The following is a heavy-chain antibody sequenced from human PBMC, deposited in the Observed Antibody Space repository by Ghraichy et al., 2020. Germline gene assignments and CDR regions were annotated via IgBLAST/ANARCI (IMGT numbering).Heavy chain of an antibody. CDR3: ARHIVVVPAAMVVRSYYYYMDV. V-gene: IGHV4-34*01. D-gene: IGHD2-2*01. CDR2: INHSGST. J-gene: IGHJ6*03. Sequence: SETLSLTCAVYGGSFSGYYWSWIRQPPGKGLEWIGEINHSGSTNYNPSLKSRVTISVDTSKNQFSLKLSSVTAADTAVYYCARHIVVVPAAMVVRSYYYYMDVWGKGTTVTVSS. CDR1: GGSFSGYY.